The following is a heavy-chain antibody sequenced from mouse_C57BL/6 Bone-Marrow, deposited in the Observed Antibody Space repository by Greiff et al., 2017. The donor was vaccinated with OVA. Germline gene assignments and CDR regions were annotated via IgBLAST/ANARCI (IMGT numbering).Heavy chain of an antibody. CDR1: GYTFTDYY. CDR2: INPNNGGT. CDR3: ARIYYYFDY. Sequence: VQLQQSGPELVKPGASVKISCKASGYTFTDYYMNWVKQSHGKSLEWIGDINPNNGGTSYNQKFKGKATLTVDKSSSTAYMELRSLTSEDSAVYYCARIYYYFDYWGQGTTLTFSS. J-gene: IGHJ2*01. D-gene: IGHD1-1*01. V-gene: IGHV1-26*01.